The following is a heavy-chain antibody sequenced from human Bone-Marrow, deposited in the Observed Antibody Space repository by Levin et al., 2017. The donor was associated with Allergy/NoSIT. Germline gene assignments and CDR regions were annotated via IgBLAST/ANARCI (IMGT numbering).Heavy chain of an antibody. CDR3: ARAPGIAAAGFDY. CDR2: IYYSGST. Sequence: PSQTLSLTCTVSGGSISSYYWSWIRQPPGKGLEWIGYIYYSGSTNYNPSLKSRVTISVDTSKNQFSLKLSSVTAADTAVYYCARAPGIAAAGFDYWGQGTLVTVSS. D-gene: IGHD6-13*01. J-gene: IGHJ4*02. CDR1: GGSISSYY. V-gene: IGHV4-59*01.